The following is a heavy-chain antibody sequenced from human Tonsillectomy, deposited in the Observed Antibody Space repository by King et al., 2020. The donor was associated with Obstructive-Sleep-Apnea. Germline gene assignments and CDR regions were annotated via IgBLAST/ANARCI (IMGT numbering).Heavy chain of an antibody. J-gene: IGHJ5*02. D-gene: IGHD3-10*01. V-gene: IGHV3-7*03. CDR1: GFTFSSYW. CDR2: IKQDGSEK. Sequence: VQLVESGGGLVQPGGSLRLSCAASGFTFSSYWMSWVRQAPGKGLEWVANIKQDGSEKYYVDSVKGRFTISRDNAKNSLYLQMNSLRAEDTAVYNCARVTPPHPISYYGSGSSHPLNNWFDPWGQGTLVTVSS. CDR3: ARVTPPHPISYYGSGSSHPLNNWFDP.